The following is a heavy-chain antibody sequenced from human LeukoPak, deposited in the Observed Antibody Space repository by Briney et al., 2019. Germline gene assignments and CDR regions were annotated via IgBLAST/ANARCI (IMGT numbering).Heavy chain of an antibody. V-gene: IGHV3-64*01. CDR2: ISSNGGST. D-gene: IGHD3-3*01. CDR1: GFTFSSYA. CDR3: ARRSHTIFGVVTPYYFDY. Sequence: GGSLRLSCAASGFTFSSYAMHWVRQAPGKGLEYVSAISSNGGSTYYANSVKGRFTISRDNSKNTLYLQMGSLRAEDMAVYYCARRSHTIFGVVTPYYFDYWGQGTLVTVSS. J-gene: IGHJ4*02.